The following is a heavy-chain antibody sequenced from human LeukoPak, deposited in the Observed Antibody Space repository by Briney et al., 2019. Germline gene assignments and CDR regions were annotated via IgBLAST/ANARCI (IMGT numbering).Heavy chain of an antibody. V-gene: IGHV3-30*18. Sequence: PGGSLRLSCAASGFTFSSYDMHWVRQAPGKGLEWVAVISYDGSNKYYADSVKGRFTISRDNSKNTLYLQMNSLRAEDTAVYYCAKDRNIVVVTAIFDYWGQGTLVTVSS. CDR2: ISYDGSNK. CDR3: AKDRNIVVVTAIFDY. CDR1: GFTFSSYD. J-gene: IGHJ4*02. D-gene: IGHD2-21*02.